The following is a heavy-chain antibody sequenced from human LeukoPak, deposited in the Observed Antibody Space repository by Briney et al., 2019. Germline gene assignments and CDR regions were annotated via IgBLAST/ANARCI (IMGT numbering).Heavy chain of an antibody. D-gene: IGHD6-13*01. CDR3: ARVGEQQLFDY. CDR1: GGTFSSYA. Sequence: SVKVSCKASGGTFSSYAIGWVRQAPGQGLEWMGRIIPILGIANYAQKSQGRVTITADKSTSTAYMELSSLRSEDTAVYYCARVGEQQLFDYWGQGTLVTVSS. V-gene: IGHV1-69*04. J-gene: IGHJ4*02. CDR2: IIPILGIA.